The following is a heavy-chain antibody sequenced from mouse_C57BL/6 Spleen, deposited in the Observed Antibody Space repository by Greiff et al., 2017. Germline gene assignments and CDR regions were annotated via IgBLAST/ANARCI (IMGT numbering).Heavy chain of an antibody. CDR2: ISTYYGDA. CDR1: GYTFTDYA. V-gene: IGHV1-67*01. J-gene: IGHJ1*03. CDR3: ARSPYYGSSNSYWYFDV. D-gene: IGHD1-1*01. Sequence: QVQLPQSGPELVRPGVSVKISCKGSGYTFTDYAMHWVKQSHAKSLEWIGVISTYYGDASYNQKFKDKATMTVDKSSSTAYMELARLTSEDAAVYYCARSPYYGSSNSYWYFDVWGTGTTVTVSS.